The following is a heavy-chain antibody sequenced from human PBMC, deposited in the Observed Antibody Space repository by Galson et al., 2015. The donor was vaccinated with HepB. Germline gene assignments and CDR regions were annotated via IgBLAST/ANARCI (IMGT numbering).Heavy chain of an antibody. V-gene: IGHV1-69-2*01. CDR3: ATQGYCSGGSCYGLHNYYYYMDV. J-gene: IGHJ6*03. Sequence: VKVSCKVSGYTFTDYHMHWVQQAPGKGLEWMGLVDPEDGETIYAEKFQGRVTITADTSTDTAYMELSSLRSEDTAVYYCATQGYCSGGSCYGLHNYYYYMDVWGKGTTVTVSS. CDR1: GYTFTDYH. D-gene: IGHD2-15*01. CDR2: VDPEDGET.